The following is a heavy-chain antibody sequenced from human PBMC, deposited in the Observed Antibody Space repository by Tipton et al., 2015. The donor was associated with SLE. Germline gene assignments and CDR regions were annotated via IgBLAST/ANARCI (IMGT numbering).Heavy chain of an antibody. V-gene: IGHV4-39*07. CDR3: ARGWSSSSFDY. Sequence: TLSLTCTVSGGSISSSSYCWGWIRQPPGKGLEWIGIIYYGGSTYYNPSLKSRVTISVDTSKNQFSLKLSSVTAADTAMYYCARGWSSSSFDYWGQGTLVTVSS. D-gene: IGHD6-6*01. CDR2: IYYGGST. CDR1: GGSISSSSYC. J-gene: IGHJ4*02.